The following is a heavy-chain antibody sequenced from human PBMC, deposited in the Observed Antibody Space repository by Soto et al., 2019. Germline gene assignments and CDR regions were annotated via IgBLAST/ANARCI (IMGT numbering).Heavy chain of an antibody. CDR1: RFPFSDYY. CDR3: ARDPPGYRGNNSPPLDP. Sequence: GGSLRLSCAASRFPFSDYYMAWIRQAPGKGLEWVSYISSSSNTIYYADSVKGRFTISRDNAKNSLYLEMNSLRAEDTAVFFCARDPPGYRGNNSPPLDPWGQGTLVTVSS. CDR2: ISSSSNTI. V-gene: IGHV3-11*01. D-gene: IGHD5-12*01. J-gene: IGHJ5*02.